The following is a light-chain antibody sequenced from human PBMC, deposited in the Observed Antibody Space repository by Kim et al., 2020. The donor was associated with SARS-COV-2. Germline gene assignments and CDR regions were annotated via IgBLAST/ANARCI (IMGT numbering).Light chain of an antibody. V-gene: IGLV2-14*04. J-gene: IGLJ1*01. Sequence: GQSISISCTGTSSDVGGYNYVSWYQQHPGKAPKFIIYDVVKRPSGVSARFSGSKSGNTASLTISGLQTEDEADYYCSSYTSTSTYVFGTGTKVTVL. CDR2: DVV. CDR1: SSDVGGYNY. CDR3: SSYTSTSTYV.